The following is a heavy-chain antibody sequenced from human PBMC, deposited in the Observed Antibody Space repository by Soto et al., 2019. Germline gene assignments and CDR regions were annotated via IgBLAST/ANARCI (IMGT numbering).Heavy chain of an antibody. J-gene: IGHJ4*02. V-gene: IGHV3-74*01. Sequence: EVQLVESGGGLVQPGGSLRLSCAASGFTFSNYWMYWVRQAPGKGLVWVSRINSDGNSIRYSDSVKGRFNVSRDNAKNTLHIQMNSLRAEDTALYYCARVEASSAMITHWGQGTLVTVSS. CDR2: INSDGNSI. D-gene: IGHD3-10*01. CDR3: ARVEASSAMITH. CDR1: GFTFSNYW.